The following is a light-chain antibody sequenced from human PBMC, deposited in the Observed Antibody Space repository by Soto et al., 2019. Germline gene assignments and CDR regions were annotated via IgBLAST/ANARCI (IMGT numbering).Light chain of an antibody. CDR3: SSCTSSSTLL. J-gene: IGLJ2*01. CDR1: SSDVGGYNF. V-gene: IGLV2-14*01. Sequence: QSALTQPASVSGSPGQSITISCTGTSSDVGGYNFVSWYQQHPGKAPKLMIYDVTNRPSGVSNRLSGSKSGNTASLTISVLQAEDEADYYCSSCTSSSTLLFGGGTKLTVL. CDR2: DVT.